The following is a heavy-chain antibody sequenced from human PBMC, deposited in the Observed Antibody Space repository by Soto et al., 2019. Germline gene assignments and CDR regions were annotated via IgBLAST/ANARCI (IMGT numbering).Heavy chain of an antibody. CDR1: GFSLTARPMG. D-gene: IGHD1-1*01. CDR2: IYWDNDK. V-gene: IGHV2-5*02. CDR3: AHRRGGYNCDDGDFDF. Sequence: QITLKESGPTLVNPTQPLTLTCSFSGFSLTARPMGVGWVRQPPGEALESLAIIYWDNDKRYSPALRSRLTINKDTPKNQLVLTMTHMDPVNTATYFCAHRRGGYNCDDGDFDFWGQGTLVTVS. J-gene: IGHJ4*02.